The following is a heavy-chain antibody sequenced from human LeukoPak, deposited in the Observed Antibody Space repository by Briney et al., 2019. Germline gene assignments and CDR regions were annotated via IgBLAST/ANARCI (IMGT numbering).Heavy chain of an antibody. Sequence: GESLKISCKGSGYAFITYWIGWVRQVPGKGLEWMGVIYPYQSLTGYSPSFQGHVTLSVDKSSNTVYLQWSSLEASDTAIYYCARQPHNPTWSHFDYWGQGTLVTVSS. V-gene: IGHV5-51*01. D-gene: IGHD2-21*01. J-gene: IGHJ4*02. CDR2: IYPYQSLT. CDR3: ARQPHNPTWSHFDY. CDR1: GYAFITYW.